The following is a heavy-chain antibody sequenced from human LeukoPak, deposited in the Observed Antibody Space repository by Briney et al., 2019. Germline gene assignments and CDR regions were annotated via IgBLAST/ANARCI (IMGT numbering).Heavy chain of an antibody. Sequence: KPSETLSLTCAVYGGSFSGYYWSWIRQPPGKGLEWIREINHSGSTNYNPSLKSRVTISVDTSKKQFSLKLSSVTAADTAVYYCVTYYFDSSGPKKNYWGQGTLVTVSS. D-gene: IGHD3-22*01. V-gene: IGHV4-34*01. CDR1: GGSFSGYY. CDR2: INHSGST. J-gene: IGHJ4*02. CDR3: VTYYFDSSGPKKNY.